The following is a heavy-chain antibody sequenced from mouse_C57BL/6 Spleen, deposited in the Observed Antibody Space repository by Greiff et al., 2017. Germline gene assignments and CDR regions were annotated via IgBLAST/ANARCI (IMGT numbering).Heavy chain of an antibody. CDR2: IYPGSGCT. CDR3: ARYYYGSSYEWFAY. CDR1: GYTFTSYW. Sequence: QVQLQQPGAELVKPGASVKMSCKASGYTFTSYWITWVKQRPGQGLEWIGDIYPGSGCTNYNEKFKSKATLTVDTSSSTAYMQLSSLTSEDSAVYYCARYYYGSSYEWFAYWGQGTLVTVSA. V-gene: IGHV1-55*01. D-gene: IGHD1-1*01. J-gene: IGHJ3*01.